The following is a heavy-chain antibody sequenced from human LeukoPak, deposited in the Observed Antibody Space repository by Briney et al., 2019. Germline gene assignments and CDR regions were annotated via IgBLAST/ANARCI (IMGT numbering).Heavy chain of an antibody. CDR2: IYGSGTT. CDR3: ARDSRGGWFDP. CDR1: GGSISSY. J-gene: IGHJ5*02. V-gene: IGHV4-4*07. D-gene: IGHD3-10*01. Sequence: SETLSLTCTVSGGSISSYWSWIRQPAGKGLEWIGRIYGSGTTTYNPSLKSRVSMSIDTSKNQFSLKLMSVTAADTAVYYCARDSRGGWFDPWGQGTLVTVSS.